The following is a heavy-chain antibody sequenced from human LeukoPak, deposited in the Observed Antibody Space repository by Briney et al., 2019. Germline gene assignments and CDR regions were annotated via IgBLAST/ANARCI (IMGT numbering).Heavy chain of an antibody. V-gene: IGHV3-30*02. CDR1: GFTFSSYG. CDR3: AKGRLGELSTKFDY. D-gene: IGHD3-16*02. J-gene: IGHJ4*02. Sequence: GGSLRLSCAASGFTFSSYGMHWVRQAPGKGLEWVAFIRYDGSNKYYADSVKGRFTISRDNSKNTLYLQMNSLRAEDTAVYYCAKGRLGELSTKFDYWGQGTLVTVSS. CDR2: IRYDGSNK.